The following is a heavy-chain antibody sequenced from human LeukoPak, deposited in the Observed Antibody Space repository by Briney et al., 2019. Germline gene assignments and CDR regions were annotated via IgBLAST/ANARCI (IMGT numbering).Heavy chain of an antibody. CDR2: ISGSGGST. V-gene: IGHV3-23*01. CDR1: GFTFSSYA. CDR3: AKGGVPLIAEASIDY. Sequence: PGGSLRLSCAASGFTFSSYAMSWVRQAPGKGLEWVSAISGSGGSTYYADSVKGRFTISRDNSKNTLYLQMNSLRAEDTAVYYCAKGGVPLIAEASIDYWGQGTLVTVSS. D-gene: IGHD6-13*01. J-gene: IGHJ4*02.